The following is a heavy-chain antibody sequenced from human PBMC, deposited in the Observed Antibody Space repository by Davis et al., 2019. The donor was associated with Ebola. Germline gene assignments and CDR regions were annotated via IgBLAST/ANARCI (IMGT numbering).Heavy chain of an antibody. CDR2: ISGNGGST. CDR3: AKDDSTVFTPIVY. J-gene: IGHJ4*02. V-gene: IGHV3-23*01. CDR1: GFTFSNYA. Sequence: GESLKISCAASGFTFSNYAMRWVRQAPGKGLEWVSSISGNGGSTYYADSVKGRFTISRDYSKNTLYLQMSSLRVEDTALYYCAKDDSTVFTPIVYWGQGTLVTVSS. D-gene: IGHD4-23*01.